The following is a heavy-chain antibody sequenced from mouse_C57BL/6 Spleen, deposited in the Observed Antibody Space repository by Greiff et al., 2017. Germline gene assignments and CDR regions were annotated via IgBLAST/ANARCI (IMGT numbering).Heavy chain of an antibody. D-gene: IGHD2-2*01. CDR2: INPGSGGT. J-gene: IGHJ2*01. V-gene: IGHV1-54*01. CDR3: ARSTMVTTNYFDY. CDR1: GYAFTNYL. Sequence: VKLLESGAELVRPGTSVKVSCKASGYAFTNYLIEWVKQRPGQGLEWIGVINPGSGGTNYNEKFKGKATLTADKSSSTAYMQLSSLTSEDSAVYFCARSTMVTTNYFDYWGQGTTLTVSS.